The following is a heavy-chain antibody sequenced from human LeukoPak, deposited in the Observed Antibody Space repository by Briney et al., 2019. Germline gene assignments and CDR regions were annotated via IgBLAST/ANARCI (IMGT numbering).Heavy chain of an antibody. Sequence: SETLSLTCTVSGGSISSYYWSWIRQPAGKGLEWIGRIYTSGSTNYNPSLKSRVTMSVDTSKNQFSLKLGSVTAADTAVYYCARVSGGWYDVDLTFDYWGQGTLVTVSS. V-gene: IGHV4-4*07. D-gene: IGHD6-19*01. CDR1: GGSISSYY. CDR3: ARVSGGWYDVDLTFDY. CDR2: IYTSGST. J-gene: IGHJ4*02.